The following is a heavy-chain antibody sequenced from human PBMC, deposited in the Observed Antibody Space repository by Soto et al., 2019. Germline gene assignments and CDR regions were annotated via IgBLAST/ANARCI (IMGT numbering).Heavy chain of an antibody. CDR2: ISGSGGST. CDR3: AKDPYSSGWYGQAYFDY. Sequence: GGSLRLSCAASGFTFSSYAMIWVRQAPGKGLEWVSAISGSGGSTYYADPVKGRFTISRDNSKNTLYLQMNSLRAEDTAVYYCAKDPYSSGWYGQAYFDYWGQGTLVTVSS. J-gene: IGHJ4*02. CDR1: GFTFSSYA. D-gene: IGHD6-19*01. V-gene: IGHV3-23*01.